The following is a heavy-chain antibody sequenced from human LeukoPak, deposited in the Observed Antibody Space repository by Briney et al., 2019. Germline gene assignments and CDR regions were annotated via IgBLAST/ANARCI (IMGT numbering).Heavy chain of an antibody. CDR2: IIPIFGTA. CDR1: GGTFSSYA. D-gene: IGHD6-6*01. V-gene: IGHV1-69*05. J-gene: IGHJ4*02. Sequence: SVKVSCKASGGTFSSYAISWVRQAPGQGLEWMGGIIPIFGTANYAQKFQGRVTITTDESTSTAYMELSSLRSEDTAVYYCARASKEEYSSSFNLDYWGQGTLVTVSS. CDR3: ARASKEEYSSSFNLDY.